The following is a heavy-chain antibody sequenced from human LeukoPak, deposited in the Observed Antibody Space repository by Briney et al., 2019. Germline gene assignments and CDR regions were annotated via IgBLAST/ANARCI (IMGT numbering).Heavy chain of an antibody. V-gene: IGHV4-34*01. D-gene: IGHD2-2*02. Sequence: PSETLSLTCAVYGGSFSGYYWSWIRQPPGKGLEWIGEINHSGSTSYNPSLKSRVTISVDTSKNQFSLKLSSVTAADTAVYYCARESPYIVVVPAAIPYYYYYMDVWGKGTTVTVSS. CDR1: GGSFSGYY. CDR2: INHSGST. CDR3: ARESPYIVVVPAAIPYYYYYMDV. J-gene: IGHJ6*03.